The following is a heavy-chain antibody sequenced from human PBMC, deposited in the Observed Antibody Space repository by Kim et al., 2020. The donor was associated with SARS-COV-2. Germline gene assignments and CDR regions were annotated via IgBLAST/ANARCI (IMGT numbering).Heavy chain of an antibody. CDR2: IWYDGSNK. D-gene: IGHD6-19*01. Sequence: GGSLRLSCAASGFTFSSYGMHWVRQAPGKGLEWVAVIWYDGSNKYYADSVKGRFTISRDNSKNTLYLQMNSLRAEDTAVYYCARIAVAGTGSLRTGDYWGQGTLVTVSS. CDR1: GFTFSSYG. J-gene: IGHJ4*02. V-gene: IGHV3-33*01. CDR3: ARIAVAGTGSLRTGDY.